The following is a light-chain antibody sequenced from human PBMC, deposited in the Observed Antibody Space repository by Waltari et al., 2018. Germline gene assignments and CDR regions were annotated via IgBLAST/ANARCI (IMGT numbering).Light chain of an antibody. CDR2: WAA. J-gene: IGKJ1*01. CDR1: QSVLYTSNNKNY. Sequence: DIVMTQSPDSLAVSLGERATINCKSSQSVLYTSNNKNYLAWYQQKPGQPPTLLIYWAATRHSGVPDRCSGSGCGTDCTLTISSLQAVGVAGDYCQQYSSPPWTFGQGTKVESK. CDR3: QQYSSPPWT. V-gene: IGKV4-1*01.